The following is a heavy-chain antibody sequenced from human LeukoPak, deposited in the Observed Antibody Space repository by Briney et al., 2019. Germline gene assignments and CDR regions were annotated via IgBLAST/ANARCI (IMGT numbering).Heavy chain of an antibody. CDR3: ARGVGGTTFGLADY. Sequence: SETLSLTCTVSGYYISDGFYWDWIRQTPGNGLEWIGSIFHSGTTYYNPSHKSRVTISTDTSKNHFSLDLNSVTAADTAVYYCARGVGGTTFGLADYWGQGTLVTVSS. D-gene: IGHD1-26*01. CDR2: IFHSGTT. J-gene: IGHJ4*02. V-gene: IGHV4-38-2*02. CDR1: GYYISDGFY.